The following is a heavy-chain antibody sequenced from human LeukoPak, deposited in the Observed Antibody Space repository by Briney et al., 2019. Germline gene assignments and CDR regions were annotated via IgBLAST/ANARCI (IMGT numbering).Heavy chain of an antibody. CDR2: IYYSGST. Sequence: SETLSLTCSISGGSIRSSSYFWGWIRQPPGKGLEWIGSIYYSGSTYYNPSLKSRVTISVDTSKNQFSLKLSSVTAADTAMYFCATYDFWTTYLFDYWGQGTLVTVSS. CDR1: GGSIRSSSYF. CDR3: ATYDFWTTYLFDY. J-gene: IGHJ4*02. V-gene: IGHV4-39*01. D-gene: IGHD3-3*01.